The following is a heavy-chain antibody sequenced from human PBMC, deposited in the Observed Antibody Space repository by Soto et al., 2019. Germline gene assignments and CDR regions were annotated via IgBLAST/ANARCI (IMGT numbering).Heavy chain of an antibody. V-gene: IGHV1-24*01. J-gene: IGHJ5*02. D-gene: IGHD6-13*01. Sequence: GASVEVSCKVSGYTLTELSMHWVRQAPGKGLEWMGGFDPEDGETVYAQKFQGRVTMTEDTSTDTAYMELSSLRSEDTAVYYCATIISSSWSRSGWFDPWGQGTLVTVSS. CDR1: GYTLTELS. CDR3: ATIISSSWSRSGWFDP. CDR2: FDPEDGET.